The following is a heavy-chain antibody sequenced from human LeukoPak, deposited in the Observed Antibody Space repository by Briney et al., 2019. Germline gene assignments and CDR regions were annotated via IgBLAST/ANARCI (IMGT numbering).Heavy chain of an antibody. CDR2: ISSSSSYI. CDR3: AREDSSGYYYVGY. Sequence: PGGSLRLSCAASGLTVSNDFMSWVRQAPGKGLEWVSSISSSSSYIYYADSVKGRFTISRDNAKNSLYLQMNSLRAEDTAVYYCAREDSSGYYYVGYWGQGTLVTVSS. V-gene: IGHV3-21*01. D-gene: IGHD3-22*01. J-gene: IGHJ4*02. CDR1: GLTVSNDF.